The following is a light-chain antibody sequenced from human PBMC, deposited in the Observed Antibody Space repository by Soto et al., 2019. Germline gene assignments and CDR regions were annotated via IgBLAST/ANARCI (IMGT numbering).Light chain of an antibody. J-gene: IGKJ1*01. CDR2: GTS. Sequence: EIVLTQSPGTLPLSPGESATLSCRASQSVYSNSLAWYQQKPGQAPRLLIYGTSSRATGIPDRFSGSGSGTDFTLTISRLEPEDFAVYYCQQYGSSRTFGQGTKVEVK. V-gene: IGKV3-20*01. CDR1: QSVYSNS. CDR3: QQYGSSRT.